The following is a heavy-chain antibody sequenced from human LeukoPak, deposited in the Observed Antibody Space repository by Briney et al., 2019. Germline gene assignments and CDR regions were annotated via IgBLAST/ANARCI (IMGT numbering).Heavy chain of an antibody. CDR3: AKSSPPPFSY. J-gene: IGHJ4*02. CDR2: ISGSGGST. CDR1: GFTFSSYA. D-gene: IGHD2/OR15-2a*01. Sequence: GGSLRLSCAASGFTFSSYAMSWGRQGPGEGLEWVSAISGSGGSTYYADSVKGRFTISRDDSKNMLYLQMNTLRAEDTALYYCAKSSPPPFSYWGQGTLVTVSS. V-gene: IGHV3-23*01.